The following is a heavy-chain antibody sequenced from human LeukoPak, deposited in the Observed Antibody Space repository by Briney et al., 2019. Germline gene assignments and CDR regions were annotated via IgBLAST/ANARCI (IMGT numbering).Heavy chain of an antibody. D-gene: IGHD5-24*01. J-gene: IGHJ4*02. CDR1: GFTFSSYR. CDR3: ARTRDGYNFGPFDC. Sequence: GGSLRLSCAASGFTFSSYRMNWVRQAPGKGQEWVSLISSNSSHTYNADSVKGRFTISRDNAKNLLYLEMNSLRVEDTAVYYCARTRDGYNFGPFDCWGQGTLVTVSS. V-gene: IGHV3-21*01. CDR2: ISSNSSHT.